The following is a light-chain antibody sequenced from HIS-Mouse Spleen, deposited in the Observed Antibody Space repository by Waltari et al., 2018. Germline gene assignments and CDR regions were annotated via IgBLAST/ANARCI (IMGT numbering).Light chain of an antibody. CDR3: YSTDSSGNHRV. CDR1: ALPKKY. V-gene: IGLV3-10*01. Sequence: SYELTQPPSVSVSPGQTARITCSGDALPKKYAYWYQQKSGQAPVLGIYEDRKRTSGIPGRLSGSGSGTIATLTISRAQVEDEADYYCYSTDSSGNHRVFGGGTKLTVL. CDR2: EDR. J-gene: IGLJ2*01.